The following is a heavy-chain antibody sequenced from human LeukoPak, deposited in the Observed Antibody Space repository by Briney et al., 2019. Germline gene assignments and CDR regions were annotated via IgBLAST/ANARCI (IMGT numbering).Heavy chain of an antibody. Sequence: GGSLRLSCAASGFTVSSNSMSWVRQAPGKGLEWVSVIYSGGSTYYADSVKCRFTISRDNSKNTLYLQMNSLRAEDTAVYYCARSGSYYSPIDYWGQGTLVTVSS. D-gene: IGHD1-26*01. J-gene: IGHJ4*02. CDR3: ARSGSYYSPIDY. CDR2: IYSGGST. CDR1: GFTVSSNS. V-gene: IGHV3-53*01.